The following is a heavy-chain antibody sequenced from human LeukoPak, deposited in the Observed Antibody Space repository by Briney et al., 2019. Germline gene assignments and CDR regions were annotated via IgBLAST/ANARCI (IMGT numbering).Heavy chain of an antibody. D-gene: IGHD3-22*01. CDR3: AREGWYYYDSSGENAFDI. V-gene: IGHV4-59*01. J-gene: IGHJ3*02. CDR1: GGSISSYY. Sequence: SETLSLTCTVSGGSISSYYWSWIRQPPGRGLEWIGYIYYSGSTNYNPSLKSRVTISVDTSKNQFSLKLSSVTAADTAVYYCAREGWYYYDSSGENAFDIWGQGTMVTVSS. CDR2: IYYSGST.